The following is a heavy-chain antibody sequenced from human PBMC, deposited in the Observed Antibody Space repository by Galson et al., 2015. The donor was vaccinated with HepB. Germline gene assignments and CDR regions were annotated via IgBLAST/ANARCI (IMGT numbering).Heavy chain of an antibody. Sequence: SVKVSCKASGGTFSSYAISWVRQAPGQGLEWMGGIIPIFGTANYAQKFQGRVTITADESTSTAYMELSSLRSEDTAVYYCARDGNVQSYYYYGMDVWGQGTTVTVSS. CDR3: ARDGNVQSYYYYGMDV. J-gene: IGHJ6*02. D-gene: IGHD4-11*01. V-gene: IGHV1-69*13. CDR1: GGTFSSYA. CDR2: IIPIFGTA.